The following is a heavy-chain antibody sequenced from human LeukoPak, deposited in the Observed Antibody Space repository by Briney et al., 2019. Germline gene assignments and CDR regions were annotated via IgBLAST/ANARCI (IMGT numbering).Heavy chain of an antibody. CDR3: ARAQQLTVHIDY. D-gene: IGHD6-13*01. Sequence: TSETLSLTCTVSGGSISSGGYYWSWIRQHPGKGLEWIGYIYYSGSTNYNPSLKSRVTISVDTSKNQFSLKLSSVTAADTAVYYCARAQQLTVHIDYWGQGTLVTVSS. V-gene: IGHV4-61*08. J-gene: IGHJ4*02. CDR2: IYYSGST. CDR1: GGSISSGGYY.